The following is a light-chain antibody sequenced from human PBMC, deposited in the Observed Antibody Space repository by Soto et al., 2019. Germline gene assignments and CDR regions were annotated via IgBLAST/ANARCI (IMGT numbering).Light chain of an antibody. Sequence: ETVLTQSPGTLSLSPGERSTLSFRASQSVSPTYLAWYQQKPGQSPRLLIYGASSRATGFPDRFSGSGSGTDFTLTISRLEPEDFAVYYCQKYGSSPKTCGQGTKVDIK. CDR2: GAS. V-gene: IGKV3-20*01. J-gene: IGKJ1*01. CDR3: QKYGSSPKT. CDR1: QSVSPTY.